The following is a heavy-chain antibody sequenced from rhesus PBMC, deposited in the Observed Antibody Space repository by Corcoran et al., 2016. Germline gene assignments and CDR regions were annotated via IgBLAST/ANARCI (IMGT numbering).Heavy chain of an antibody. CDR3: ARDKEYCSGIYCGDAFDF. CDR1: GYTFTDYY. V-gene: IGHV1S2*01. Sequence: QVQLVQSGAEVKKPGSSVKVSCKASGYTFTDYYMHWVRQSPRQGLEWMGWINPYNGNTKDAQKLQGRVTMTRDRSTSTAYRELSSLRSEDTAVYYCARDKEYCSGIYCGDAFDFWGQGLRVTVSS. J-gene: IGHJ3*01. D-gene: IGHD2-27*01. CDR2: INPYNGNT.